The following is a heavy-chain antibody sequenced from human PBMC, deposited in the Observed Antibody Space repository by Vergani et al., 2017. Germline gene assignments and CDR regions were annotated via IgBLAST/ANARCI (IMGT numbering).Heavy chain of an antibody. CDR1: GGTFSSYA. Sequence: QVQLVQSGAEVKKPGASVKVSCKASGGTFSSYANSWVRQAPGQGLEWLGGIIPIFGTANYAQKLQGRVTITADESTSTAYMELSSLRSEDTAVYYCAGPEGIHGSMSYSSAYYSGMDGWGQGTTVTVSS. CDR2: IIPIFGTA. D-gene: IGHD3-10*01. J-gene: IGHJ6*02. CDR3: AGPEGIHGSMSYSSAYYSGMDG. V-gene: IGHV1-69*12.